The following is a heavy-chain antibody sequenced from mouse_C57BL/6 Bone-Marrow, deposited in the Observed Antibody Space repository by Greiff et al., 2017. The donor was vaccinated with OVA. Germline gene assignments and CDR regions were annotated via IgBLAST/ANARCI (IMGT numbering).Heavy chain of an antibody. CDR1: GFTFSSYG. V-gene: IGHV5-6*01. Sequence: EVHLVASGGDLVKPGGSLKLSCAASGFTFSSYGMSWVSQTPDKRLAWVATISSGGSYTYYPDSVKGRFTISRDTAKNTLYLQMSSLKSEDTAMYYCARHGWLLPYAMDYWGQGTSVTVSS. D-gene: IGHD2-3*01. CDR3: ARHGWLLPYAMDY. J-gene: IGHJ4*01. CDR2: ISSGGSYT.